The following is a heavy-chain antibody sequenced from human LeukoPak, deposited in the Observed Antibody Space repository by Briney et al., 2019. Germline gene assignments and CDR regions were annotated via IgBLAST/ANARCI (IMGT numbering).Heavy chain of an antibody. CDR3: AISHKWLLLDY. CDR2: INHSGIT. J-gene: IGHJ4*02. Sequence: SETLSLTCAFYGASFSGYYWRWIRQPPKEGLEWIGEINHSGITTYNPSLKSRVTISVDTSKKEFSLKLNSVTAADTAVYYCAISHKWLLLDYWGQGTLVTVSS. D-gene: IGHD2-15*01. CDR1: GASFSGYY. V-gene: IGHV4-34*01.